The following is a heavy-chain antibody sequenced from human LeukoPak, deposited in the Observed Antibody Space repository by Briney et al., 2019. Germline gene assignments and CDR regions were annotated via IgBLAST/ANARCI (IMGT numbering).Heavy chain of an antibody. CDR1: GFTFNDHG. CDR3: AKDADGSGSYFDY. Sequence: GGSLRLSCAASGFTFNDHGMSWVRQAPGKGLEWVSGISWNSGSIGYADSVKGRFTISRDNAKNSLYLQMNSLRAEDMALYYCAKDADGSGSYFDYWGQGTLVTVSS. V-gene: IGHV3-9*03. CDR2: ISWNSGSI. D-gene: IGHD3-10*01. J-gene: IGHJ4*02.